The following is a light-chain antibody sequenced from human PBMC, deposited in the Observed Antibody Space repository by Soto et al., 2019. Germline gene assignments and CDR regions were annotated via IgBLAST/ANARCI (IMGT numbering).Light chain of an antibody. Sequence: DIVMTQSPDSLAVSLGERATINCKSSQSVLSTSNNRNYLSWHQQKPGQPPRLLIYWASTRESGVPDRFSGSGSGTDFTLTISSLQAEDVAIYYCQQHFTAPLTFDGGTKVEIK. V-gene: IGKV4-1*01. CDR1: QSVLSTSNNRNY. J-gene: IGKJ4*01. CDR3: QQHFTAPLT. CDR2: WAS.